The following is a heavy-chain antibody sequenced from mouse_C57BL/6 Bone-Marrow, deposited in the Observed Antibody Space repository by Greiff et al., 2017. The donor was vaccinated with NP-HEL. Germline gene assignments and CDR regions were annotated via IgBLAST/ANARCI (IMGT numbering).Heavy chain of an antibody. V-gene: IGHV1-55*01. CDR3: AREILGLETWFAY. Sequence: QVQLKQPGAELVKPGASVKMSCKASGYTFTSYWITWVKQRPGQGLEWIGDIYPGSGSTNYNEKFKSKATLTVDTSSSTAYMQLSSLTSEDSAVYYCAREILGLETWFAYWGQGTLVTVSA. J-gene: IGHJ3*01. CDR2: IYPGSGST. D-gene: IGHD4-1*01. CDR1: GYTFTSYW.